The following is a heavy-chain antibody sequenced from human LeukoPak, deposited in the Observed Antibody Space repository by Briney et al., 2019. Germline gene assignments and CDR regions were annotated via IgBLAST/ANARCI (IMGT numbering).Heavy chain of an antibody. CDR1: GYTFTSYD. J-gene: IGHJ6*03. CDR2: MNPNSGNT. CDR3: ARGGQYCSSTSCYTVFIYYHYFYMDV. D-gene: IGHD2-2*02. Sequence: GASVKVSCKASGYTFTSYDINWVRQATGQGLEWMGWMNPNSGNTGHAPKFQGRVTLTRNTSISTAYMELSSLRSEDTAVYYCARGGQYCSSTSCYTVFIYYHYFYMDVCGKGTTVTVSS. V-gene: IGHV1-8*01.